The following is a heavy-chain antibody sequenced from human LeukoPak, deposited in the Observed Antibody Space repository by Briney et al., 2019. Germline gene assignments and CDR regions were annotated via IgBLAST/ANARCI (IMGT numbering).Heavy chain of an antibody. CDR3: ARVGAMVL. Sequence: ASVKVSCKASGYTFTGYYIHWVRQAPGQGLEWMGWINPNSGGTNYAQKFQGKVTMTRDKSVSTAYMDLSSLTSDDTAVYYCARVGAMVLWGQGTHVTVSS. CDR1: GYTFTGYY. J-gene: IGHJ4*02. V-gene: IGHV1-2*02. D-gene: IGHD5-18*01. CDR2: INPNSGGT.